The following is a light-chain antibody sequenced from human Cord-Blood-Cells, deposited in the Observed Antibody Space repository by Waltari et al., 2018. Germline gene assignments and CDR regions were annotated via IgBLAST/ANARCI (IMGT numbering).Light chain of an antibody. Sequence: CTGTSSDVGGYNYVSWYQQHPGKAPKLMTYEVSKRPSGVPDRFSGSKSGNTASLTVSGLQAEDEADYYCSSYAGSNNLVFGGGTKLTVL. CDR1: SSDVGGYNY. V-gene: IGLV2-8*01. CDR2: EVS. CDR3: SSYAGSNNLV. J-gene: IGLJ2*01.